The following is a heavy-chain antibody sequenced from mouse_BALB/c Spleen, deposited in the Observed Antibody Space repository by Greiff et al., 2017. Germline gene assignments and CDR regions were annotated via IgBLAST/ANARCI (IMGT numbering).Heavy chain of an antibody. V-gene: IGHV1S81*02. Sequence: QVQLQQSGAELVKPGASVKLSCKASGYTFTSYYMYWVKQRPGQGLEWIGEINPSNGGTNFNEKFKSKATLTVDKSSSTAYMQLSSLTSEDSAVYYCTRGLGRFDCWGQGTTLTVSS. CDR2: INPSNGGT. J-gene: IGHJ2*01. D-gene: IGHD3-3*01. CDR3: TRGLGRFDC. CDR1: GYTFTSYY.